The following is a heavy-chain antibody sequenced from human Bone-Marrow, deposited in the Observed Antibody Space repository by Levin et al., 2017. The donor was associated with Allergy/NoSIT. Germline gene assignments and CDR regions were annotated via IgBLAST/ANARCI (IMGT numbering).Heavy chain of an antibody. CDR1: GFTFSNYA. V-gene: IGHV3-23*01. CDR3: AKDFVGQYYDSSGYYD. Sequence: ASVKVSCAASGFTFSNYAMAWVRQAPGKGLEWVSSLSGSGASTYYADSVKGRFTISRDNSKNKLYLEMNSLRVEDTAVYYCAKDFVGQYYDSSGYYDWGQGTQVTVSS. J-gene: IGHJ4*02. CDR2: LSGSGAST. D-gene: IGHD3-22*01.